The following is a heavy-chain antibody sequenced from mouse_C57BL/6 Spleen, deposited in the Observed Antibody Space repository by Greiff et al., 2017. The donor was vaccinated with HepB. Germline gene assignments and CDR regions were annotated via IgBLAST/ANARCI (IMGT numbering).Heavy chain of an antibody. V-gene: IGHV1-82*01. J-gene: IGHJ3*01. CDR3: ENSGGSCSWFAC. D-gene: IGHD1-1*01. Sequence: LQESGPELVKPGASVKISCKASGYSFSSSWMNWVKQRPGKGLEWIGRIYPGDGDTNYNGKFKGKATLTADKSSSTAYMQLSSLTSEDSAVYFCENSGGSCSWFACWGQGTLVSVS. CDR1: GYSFSSSW. CDR2: IYPGDGDT.